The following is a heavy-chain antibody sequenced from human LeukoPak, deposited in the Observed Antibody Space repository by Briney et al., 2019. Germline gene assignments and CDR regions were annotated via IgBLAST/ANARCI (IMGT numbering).Heavy chain of an antibody. CDR2: IIPIFGTA. CDR1: GGTFSSYA. J-gene: IGHJ4*02. V-gene: IGHV1-69*05. D-gene: IGHD3-22*01. Sequence: ASVKVSCKASGGTFSSYAISWVRQAPGQGLEWMVRIIPIFGTANYAQKFQGRVAITTDESTSTAYMELSSLRSEDTDVYYCARXXXDXXXXXXDXWGQGTLVTVX. CDR3: ARXXXDXXXXXXDX.